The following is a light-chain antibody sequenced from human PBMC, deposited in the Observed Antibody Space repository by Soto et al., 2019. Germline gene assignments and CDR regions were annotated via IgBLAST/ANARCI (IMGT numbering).Light chain of an antibody. Sequence: EIVLTQSPGTLSLSPGERATLSCRASQSVSSSYLAWYQQKPGQAPRLLIYGASSRATGIPDRFSGSGSGTDFTLPISRLEPEDFAVYSCQQYGSSLTFGGWTKVEIK. CDR1: QSVSSSY. J-gene: IGKJ4*01. CDR2: GAS. V-gene: IGKV3-20*01. CDR3: QQYGSSLT.